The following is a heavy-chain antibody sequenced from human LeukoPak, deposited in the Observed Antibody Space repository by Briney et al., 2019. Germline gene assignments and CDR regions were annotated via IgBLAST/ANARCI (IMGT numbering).Heavy chain of an antibody. CDR3: ARFGGNYYDSSGSTYYFDY. Sequence: ASVKVSCKASGYTFTSYGISWVRQAPGQGLEWMGWVSAYNGNTNYAQKLQGRVTMTTDTSTSTAYMELRSLRSEDTAVYYCARFGGNYYDSSGSTYYFDYWGQGTLVTVSS. V-gene: IGHV1-18*01. CDR2: VSAYNGNT. D-gene: IGHD3-22*01. J-gene: IGHJ4*02. CDR1: GYTFTSYG.